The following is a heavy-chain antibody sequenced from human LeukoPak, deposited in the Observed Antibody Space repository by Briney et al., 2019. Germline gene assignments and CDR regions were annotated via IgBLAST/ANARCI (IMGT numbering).Heavy chain of an antibody. CDR2: IYPADSDI. V-gene: IGHV5-51*01. Sequence: GESLKISCKGSGYSINNYWIAWVRQMSGKGLEWMGIIYPADSDIRYSPSFQGQVTISADKSISTAYLQWNSLKASDTAMYYCARQEYCSGASCYAWFDPWGQGTLVTVSS. CDR3: ARQEYCSGASCYAWFDP. J-gene: IGHJ5*02. CDR1: GYSINNYW. D-gene: IGHD2-15*01.